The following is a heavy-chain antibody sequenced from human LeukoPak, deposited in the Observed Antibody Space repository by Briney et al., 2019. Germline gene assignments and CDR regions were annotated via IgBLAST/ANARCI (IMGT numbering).Heavy chain of an antibody. Sequence: GGSLRLSCVASGFTFSDYFMSWIRQAPGKGLEWLSFINSAGDNIYYADSVKGRFTISRDNAKNSLYLQMNSLRAEDTAVYYCARDFCSSGSCHEDYWGQGTLVTVSS. CDR3: ARDFCSSGSCHEDY. J-gene: IGHJ4*02. D-gene: IGHD2-15*01. CDR2: INSAGDNI. CDR1: GFTFSDYF. V-gene: IGHV3-11*01.